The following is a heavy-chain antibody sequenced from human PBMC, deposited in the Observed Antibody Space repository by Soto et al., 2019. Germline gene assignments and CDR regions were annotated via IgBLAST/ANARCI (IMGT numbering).Heavy chain of an antibody. Sequence: EVQLVESGGGLVQPGGSLRLSCAASGFTFNDYYIDWVRQAPGKGLEWVGRSRNQANSYTTEYAATVKGRFTVSRDGSKSSQYRQTDSLNIEDTAAEDGARDNRGYFDLWGSGTLVSVSS. CDR2: SRNQANSYTT. CDR1: GFTFNDYY. V-gene: IGHV3-72*01. J-gene: IGHJ2*01. CDR3: ARDNRGYFDL.